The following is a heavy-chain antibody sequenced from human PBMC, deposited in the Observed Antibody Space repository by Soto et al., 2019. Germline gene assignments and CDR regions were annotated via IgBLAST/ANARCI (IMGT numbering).Heavy chain of an antibody. D-gene: IGHD5-12*01. V-gene: IGHV4-4*07. J-gene: IGHJ4*02. CDR3: ARGGAVATTAHFDH. CDR2: IYSNGNT. CDR1: GDSINNYY. Sequence: SETLSLTCTVSGDSINNYYWSWVRLPAGKGLEWIGRIYSNGNTYYNPSLKSRVSMSVDTSKNQFSLILKSVTAADTAVYYCARGGAVATTAHFDHWGQGTLVTVSS.